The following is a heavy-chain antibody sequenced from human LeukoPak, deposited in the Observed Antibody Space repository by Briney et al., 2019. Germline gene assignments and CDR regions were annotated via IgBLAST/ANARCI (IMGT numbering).Heavy chain of an antibody. CDR2: ISYDGSNK. CDR1: GFTFSSYA. J-gene: IGHJ5*02. V-gene: IGHV3-30*04. D-gene: IGHD2-2*01. CDR3: ARGCSSTSCYYNWFDP. Sequence: GRSLRLSCAASGFTFSSYAMNWVRQAPGKGLEWVAVISYDGSNKYYADSVKGRFTISRDNSKNTLYLQMNSLRAEDTAVYYCARGCSSTSCYYNWFDPWGQGTLVTVSS.